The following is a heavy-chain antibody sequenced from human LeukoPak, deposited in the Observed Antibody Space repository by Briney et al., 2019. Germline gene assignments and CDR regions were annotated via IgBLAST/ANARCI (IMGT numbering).Heavy chain of an antibody. CDR2: INHSGST. Sequence: SDILSLTCAVYGGSFSCYYWSWSHQPPGKVLELRGEINHSGSTNYNPSLKSRVTTSVDTSKNQFSLKLSSVTAADTAVYYCARGVYNIVATRGRAYFDYWGQGTLVTVSS. CDR1: GGSFSCYY. V-gene: IGHV4-34*01. J-gene: IGHJ4*02. D-gene: IGHD5-12*01. CDR3: ARGVYNIVATRGRAYFDY.